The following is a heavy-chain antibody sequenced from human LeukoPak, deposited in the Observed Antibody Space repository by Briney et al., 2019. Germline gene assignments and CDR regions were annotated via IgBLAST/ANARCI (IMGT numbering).Heavy chain of an antibody. CDR3: ARGGQLLLPYYFDY. V-gene: IGHV4-59*01. CDR1: GGSISSYY. CDR2: IYYSGST. J-gene: IGHJ4*02. D-gene: IGHD2-2*01. Sequence: SETLSLTCTVSGGSISSYYWSWIRQPPGKGLEGIGYIYYSGSTNYNPSLKSRVTISVDTSKNQFSLKLSSVTAADTAVYYCARGGQLLLPYYFDYWGQGTLVTVSS.